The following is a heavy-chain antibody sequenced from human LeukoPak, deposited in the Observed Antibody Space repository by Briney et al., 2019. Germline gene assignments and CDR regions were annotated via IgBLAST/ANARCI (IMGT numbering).Heavy chain of an antibody. CDR3: ARCPAYYDILTGYYPNWFDP. D-gene: IGHD3-9*01. V-gene: IGHV4-38-2*01. CDR2: IYHSGST. J-gene: IGHJ5*02. CDR1: GYSISSGYY. Sequence: PSETLSLTCAVSGYSISSGYYWDWIRQPPGKGLERIGSIYHSGSTYYNSSLKSRVTISVDTSKNQFSLKLSSVTAADTAVYYCARCPAYYDILTGYYPNWFDPWGQGTLVTVSS.